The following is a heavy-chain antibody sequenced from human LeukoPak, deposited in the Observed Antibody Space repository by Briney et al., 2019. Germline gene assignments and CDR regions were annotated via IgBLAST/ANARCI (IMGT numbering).Heavy chain of an antibody. CDR2: ISGSGGST. J-gene: IGHJ4*02. Sequence: PGGSLRLSCAASGFTFRGYAMSWVRQAPGKGLEWVSAISGSGGSTYYADSVKGRFTTSRDNFKNTLYLQMYSLRAEDTAVYYCAKDLSYSGGWYGVYYFAYWGQGTLVTAYS. CDR3: AKDLSYSGGWYGVYYFAY. V-gene: IGHV3-23*01. D-gene: IGHD6-19*01. CDR1: GFTFRGYA.